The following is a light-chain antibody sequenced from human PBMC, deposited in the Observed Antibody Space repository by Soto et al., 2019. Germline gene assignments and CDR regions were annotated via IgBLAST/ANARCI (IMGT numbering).Light chain of an antibody. CDR3: QQYDSSPPYT. Sequence: EIVLTQSPGTLSLSPGERATLSCRASQSLRRSYLAWYQQKPGQAPRLLIYGASSRATGIPDRFSGSGSGTYFTHTISRLEPEDFAVYYCQQYDSSPPYTFGQGTNLEIK. J-gene: IGKJ2*01. CDR2: GAS. CDR1: QSLRRSY. V-gene: IGKV3-20*01.